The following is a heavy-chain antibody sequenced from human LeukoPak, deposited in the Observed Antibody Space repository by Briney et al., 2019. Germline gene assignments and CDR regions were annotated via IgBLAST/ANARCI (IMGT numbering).Heavy chain of an antibody. D-gene: IGHD6-6*01. J-gene: IGHJ5*02. CDR1: GFTFSSYS. V-gene: IGHV3-64*01. CDR2: ISSNGGST. Sequence: PGGSLRLPCSASGFTFSSYSMHWVRQAPGKGLEYVSAISSNGGSTYYANSVKGRFTISRDNSKNTLYLQMGSLRAEDMAVYYCARASIAARGNWFDPWGQGTLVTVSS. CDR3: ARASIAARGNWFDP.